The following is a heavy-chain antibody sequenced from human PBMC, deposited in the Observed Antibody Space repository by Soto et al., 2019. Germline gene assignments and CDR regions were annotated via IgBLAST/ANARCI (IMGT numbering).Heavy chain of an antibody. V-gene: IGHV4-30-4*01. CDR3: ARGFSGDAFDI. Sequence: QVQLQESGPGLVKPSQTLSLTCTGSGGSISSGDYYWSWIRQPPGKGLEWIGYIYYSGSTYYNPSLKSRVSISVDTSKKQFSLKLSSVTAADTAVYYCARGFSGDAFDIWGQGTMVIVSS. CDR2: IYYSGST. D-gene: IGHD3-10*01. CDR1: GGSISSGDYY. J-gene: IGHJ3*02.